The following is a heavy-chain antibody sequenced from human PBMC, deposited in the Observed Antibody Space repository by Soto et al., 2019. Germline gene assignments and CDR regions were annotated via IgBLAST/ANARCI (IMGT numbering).Heavy chain of an antibody. V-gene: IGHV2-26*01. J-gene: IGHJ4*02. CDR3: ARIPSPPGNWIDY. Sequence: SGPTLVNPTETLTLTCTVSGFPLSNARMGVSWIRQPPGKALEWLAHIFSNDEKSYSTSLKSRLTISKDTSKSQVVLTMTNMDHVETATYYCARIPSPPGNWIDYWGQGNLVTVSS. D-gene: IGHD3-9*01. CDR1: GFPLSNARMG. CDR2: IFSNDEK.